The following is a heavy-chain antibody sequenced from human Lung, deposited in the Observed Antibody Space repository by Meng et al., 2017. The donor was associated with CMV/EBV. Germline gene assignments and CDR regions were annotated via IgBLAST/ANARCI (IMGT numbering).Heavy chain of an antibody. CDR1: GYTFINHL. CDR3: ARDIVSTRGNHFDP. D-gene: IGHD1-14*01. CDR2: ISAYNGNT. V-gene: IGHV1-18*04. Sequence: KASGYTFINHLITWVRQAPGQGLEWMGWISAYNGNTNYAQNFQGRVTMTTDRSTSTVYMELRSLTSDDTAVYYCARDIVSTRGNHFDPWGQGTLVTVSS. J-gene: IGHJ5*02.